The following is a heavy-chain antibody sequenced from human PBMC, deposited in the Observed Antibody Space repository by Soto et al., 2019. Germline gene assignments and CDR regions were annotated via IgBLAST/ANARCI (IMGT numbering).Heavy chain of an antibody. CDR1: GYTFTSYG. V-gene: IGHV1-18*01. D-gene: IGHD2-2*01. CDR2: FSADDGKT. J-gene: IGHJ5*02. CDR3: ATLVVVPAATWFDP. Sequence: ASVKVSCKASGYTFTSYGISWVRQAPGQGLEWMGCFSADDGKTNYAQKFQGRVTMTEDTSTDTAYMELSSLRSEDTAVYYCATLVVVPAATWFDPWGQGTLVTVSS.